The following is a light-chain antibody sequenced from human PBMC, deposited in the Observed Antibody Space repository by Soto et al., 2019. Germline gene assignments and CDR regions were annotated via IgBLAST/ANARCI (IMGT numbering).Light chain of an antibody. CDR1: SSNIENNY. CDR3: VTWDSSLSVVV. CDR2: DNN. V-gene: IGLV1-51*01. Sequence: QSVLTQPPSMSAAPGQKVTISCSGSSSNIENNYVSWYQQDPGTAPKLLIYDNNRRPSGIPDRFSGSESGTSATLGITGLQPGDEAHYYCVTWDSSLSVVVFGGGTKLTVL. J-gene: IGLJ2*01.